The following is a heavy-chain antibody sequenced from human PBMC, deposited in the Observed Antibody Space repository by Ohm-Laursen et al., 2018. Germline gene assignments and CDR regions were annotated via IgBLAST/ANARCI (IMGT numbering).Heavy chain of an antibody. D-gene: IGHD3-16*01. CDR1: GGSISSYY. CDR3: ARNYDPTKSAWFDP. J-gene: IGHJ5*02. V-gene: IGHV4-59*01. Sequence: TLSLTCTVSGGSISSYYWSWIRQPPGKGLEWIGYIYYSGSTNYNPSLKSRVTISVDTSKNQFSLKLSSVTAADTAVYYCARNYDPTKSAWFDPWGQGTLVTVSS. CDR2: IYYSGST.